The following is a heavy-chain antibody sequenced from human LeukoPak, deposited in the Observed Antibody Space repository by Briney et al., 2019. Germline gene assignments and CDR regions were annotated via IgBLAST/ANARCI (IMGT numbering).Heavy chain of an antibody. J-gene: IGHJ4*02. CDR3: ARGLYYDSSGYYGY. Sequence: SETLPLTCAVYGGSFSGYYWSWMRQPPGKGLEWIGEINHSGSTNYNPSLKSRVTISVDTSKNQFSLKLSSVTAADTAVYYCARGLYYDSSGYYGYWGQGTLVTVSS. D-gene: IGHD3-22*01. V-gene: IGHV4-34*01. CDR1: GGSFSGYY. CDR2: INHSGST.